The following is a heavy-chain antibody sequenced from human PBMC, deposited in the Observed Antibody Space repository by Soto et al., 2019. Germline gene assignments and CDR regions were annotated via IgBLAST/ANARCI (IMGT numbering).Heavy chain of an antibody. Sequence: GGSLRLSFAASGFTFSSYCMIWVRHSPGKGLEWVANIKQDGSEKYYVDSVKGRFTISRDNAKNSLYLQMNSLRAEDTAVYYCARDDYYDSSGYYYFDYWGQGTLVTVSS. D-gene: IGHD3-22*01. CDR3: ARDDYYDSSGYYYFDY. CDR2: IKQDGSEK. J-gene: IGHJ4*02. CDR1: GFTFSSYC. V-gene: IGHV3-7*01.